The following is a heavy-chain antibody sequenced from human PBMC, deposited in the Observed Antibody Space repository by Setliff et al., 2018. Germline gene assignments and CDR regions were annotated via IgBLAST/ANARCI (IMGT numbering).Heavy chain of an antibody. Sequence: GESLKISCKGSGYSFTSYWIAWVRQMPGKGLEWMGIIYPGDSDTKYSPSFRGQVTFSADRSISTVYLQWASLQASDTAMYYCARGADYGDYVGPGYWGQGTLVTVSS. D-gene: IGHD4-17*01. CDR2: IYPGDSDT. CDR1: GYSFTSYW. V-gene: IGHV5-51*01. CDR3: ARGADYGDYVGPGY. J-gene: IGHJ4*02.